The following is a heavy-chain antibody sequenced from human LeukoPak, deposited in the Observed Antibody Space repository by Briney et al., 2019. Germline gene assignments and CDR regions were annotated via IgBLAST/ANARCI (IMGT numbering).Heavy chain of an antibody. J-gene: IGHJ4*02. CDR3: ARVDDYGGNSVGY. CDR1: GYSFTTYY. V-gene: IGHV1-46*01. CDR2: MNPRGGST. Sequence: EASVKVSCKASGYSFTTYYMHWMRQAPGQGLKWMGTMNPRGGSTNYAQKFQGRVTMIRDPSTSTVYMELSSLRFEDTAVYYCARVDDYGGNSVGYWGQGTLVTVSS. D-gene: IGHD4-23*01.